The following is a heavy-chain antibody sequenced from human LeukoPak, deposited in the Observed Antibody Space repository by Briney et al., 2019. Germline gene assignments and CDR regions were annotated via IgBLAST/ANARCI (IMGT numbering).Heavy chain of an antibody. CDR1: GFTFSSYA. CDR2: ISNGGSGT. J-gene: IGHJ4*02. Sequence: PGGSLRLSCAASGFTFSSYAMSSVRQAPGKGLEWVSAISNGGSGTYYADSVKGRFTMSRDNSKNTLYLQMNSLRAEDTAIYYCATHETSMVRGVIAYWGQGTLVTVSS. CDR3: ATHETSMVRGVIAY. D-gene: IGHD3-10*01. V-gene: IGHV3-23*01.